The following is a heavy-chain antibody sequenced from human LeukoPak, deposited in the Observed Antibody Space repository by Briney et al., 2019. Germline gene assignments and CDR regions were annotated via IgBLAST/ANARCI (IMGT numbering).Heavy chain of an antibody. CDR2: IYYSGST. J-gene: IGHJ4*02. CDR3: ARDNYGGGLDY. Sequence: SQTLSLTCPVSGGSISSGGYYWSWIRQHPGKGLEWIGYIYYSGSTYYNPSLKRRVTLSVDTSKNQFSLKLSSVTAADTAVYYCARDNYGGGLDYWGQGTLDTVSS. CDR1: GGSISSGGYY. V-gene: IGHV4-31*03. D-gene: IGHD3-16*01.